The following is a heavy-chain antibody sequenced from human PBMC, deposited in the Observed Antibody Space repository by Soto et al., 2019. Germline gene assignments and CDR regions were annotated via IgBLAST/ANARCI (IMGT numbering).Heavy chain of an antibody. CDR3: ARRYYDFWSGYPEPKYNWFDP. Sequence: SETLSLTCTVSGGSISSSSYYWGWIRQPPGKGLEWIGSIYYSGSTYYDPSLKSRVTISVDTSKNQFSLKLSSVTAADTAVYYCARRYYDFWSGYPEPKYNWFDPWGQGTLVTVSS. J-gene: IGHJ5*02. D-gene: IGHD3-3*01. V-gene: IGHV4-39*01. CDR2: IYYSGST. CDR1: GGSISSSSYY.